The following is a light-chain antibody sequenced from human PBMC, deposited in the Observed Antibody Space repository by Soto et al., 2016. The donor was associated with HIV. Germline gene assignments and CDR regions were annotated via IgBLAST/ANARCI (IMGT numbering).Light chain of an antibody. V-gene: IGKV2-28*01. CDR2: LRS. CDR1: QSLLHSNGYNY. CDR3: MQVPQTPIT. J-gene: IGKJ5*01. Sequence: DIVMTQSPLSLPVTPGEPASISCRSSQSLLHSNGYNYLDWYLQKPGQSPQLLIYLRSNRASGVPDRFSGSGSGTDFTLKISRVEAEDVGVYYCMQVPQTPITFGQGTRLEIK.